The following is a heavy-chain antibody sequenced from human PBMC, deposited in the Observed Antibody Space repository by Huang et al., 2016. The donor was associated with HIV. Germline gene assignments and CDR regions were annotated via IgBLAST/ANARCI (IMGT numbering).Heavy chain of an antibody. Sequence: QVQLVQAGAEVKKPGSSVKVSCKASGGTFSSYVISWVRQAPGRGLEWMGWITPIFDKTNYAQKFQGRVTIIADESTRTAYMEMSSLRPEDTATYYCATGPRGSGSFNWGQGTLVIVSS. CDR2: ITPIFDKT. J-gene: IGHJ4*02. D-gene: IGHD1-26*01. CDR3: ATGPRGSGSFN. V-gene: IGHV1-69*01. CDR1: GGTFSSYV.